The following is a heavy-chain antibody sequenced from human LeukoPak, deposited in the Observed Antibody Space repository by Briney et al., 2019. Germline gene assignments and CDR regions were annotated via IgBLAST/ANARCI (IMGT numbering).Heavy chain of an antibody. J-gene: IGHJ4*02. V-gene: IGHV1-3*01. D-gene: IGHD4-17*01. Sequence: ASVKVSCKASGYTFISSAMHWVRQAPGQRLEWMGWINAGNGNTKYSQKFQGRVTITRDTSASTAYMELSSLRSEDTAVYYCARGRYGDYPDYWGQGTLVTVSS. CDR2: INAGNGNT. CDR3: ARGRYGDYPDY. CDR1: GYTFISSA.